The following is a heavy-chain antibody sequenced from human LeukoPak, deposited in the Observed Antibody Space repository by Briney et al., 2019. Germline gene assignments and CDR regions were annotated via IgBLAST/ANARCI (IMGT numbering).Heavy chain of an antibody. CDR2: IKSKTDGGTT. J-gene: IGHJ4*02. V-gene: IGHV3-15*01. Sequence: GGSLRLSCAASGLTFSNAWMSWVRQAPGKGLEWVGRIKSKTDGGTTDYAAPVKGRFTISRDDSKNTLYLQMNSLKTEDTAVYYCTTVADFWSGYPFDYWGQGTLVTVSS. CDR3: TTVADFWSGYPFDY. CDR1: GLTFSNAW. D-gene: IGHD3-3*01.